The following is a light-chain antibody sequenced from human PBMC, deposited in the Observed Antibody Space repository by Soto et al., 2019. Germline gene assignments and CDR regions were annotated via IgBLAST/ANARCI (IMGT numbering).Light chain of an antibody. V-gene: IGLV2-14*01. CDR2: EVS. CDR1: SNDVGGYDY. Sequence: QSVLTQPASVSGSPGQSITISCSGTSNDVGGYDYVSWYQQHPGKAPKLVIYEVSNRPSWVSNRFSGSKSGNTGSLTISGLQPEDEADYYCNSYTSSSTLVFGGGTKVTVL. CDR3: NSYTSSSTLV. J-gene: IGLJ2*01.